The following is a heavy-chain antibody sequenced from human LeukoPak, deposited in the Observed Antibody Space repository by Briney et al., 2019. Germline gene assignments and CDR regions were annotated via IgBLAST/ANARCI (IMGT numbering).Heavy chain of an antibody. CDR1: GGSFSGYY. CDR2: INHSGST. J-gene: IGHJ4*02. Sequence: SETLSLTCAVYGGSFSGYYWSWIRQPPGKGLEWIGEINHSGSTNYNPSLKSRVTISVDTSKNQFSLKLSSVTAADTAVYYCARFGSGRGLEFDYWGQGTLVTVSS. V-gene: IGHV4-34*01. D-gene: IGHD6-19*01. CDR3: ARFGSGRGLEFDY.